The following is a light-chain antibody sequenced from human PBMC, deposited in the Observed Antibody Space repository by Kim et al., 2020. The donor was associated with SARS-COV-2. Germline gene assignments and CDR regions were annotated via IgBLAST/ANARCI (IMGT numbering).Light chain of an antibody. CDR1: QSLVCSDENTF. Sequence: PTSTACMSCQSLVCSDENTFLTWFQQRPGRSPRRLGYKVSSRDSGVPDRFSGSGSGTDFPLKISRIEAGDFGIYYCMPGTNWPPTFVQGTKVDIK. CDR3: MPGTNWPPT. J-gene: IGKJ1*01. V-gene: IGKV2-30*01. CDR2: KVS.